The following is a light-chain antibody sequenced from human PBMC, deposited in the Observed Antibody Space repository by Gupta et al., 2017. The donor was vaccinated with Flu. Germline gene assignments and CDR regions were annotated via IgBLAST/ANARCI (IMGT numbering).Light chain of an antibody. J-gene: IGKJ1*01. CDR2: LAS. Sequence: GDRVNIPCRTSQVISIYLNWYQHKPGKAPNLLIHLASSLESGVPTRFSGSGTGSEFSLTISGLQPEDFATYYCQQSYSVPWTFGQGTRVEIK. CDR1: QVISIY. V-gene: IGKV1-39*01. CDR3: QQSYSVPWT.